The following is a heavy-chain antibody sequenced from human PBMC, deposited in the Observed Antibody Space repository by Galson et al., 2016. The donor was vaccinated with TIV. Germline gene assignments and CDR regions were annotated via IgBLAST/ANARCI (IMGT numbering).Heavy chain of an antibody. V-gene: IGHV1-69*13. Sequence: SVKVSCKASGGTFSTYAISWVRQAPGQGLEWMGGIIPIFDTTNYAEKFQGRVTITADGSTSTAYMELSSPRSEDTAIYYCALTYCGGDCYPPGGMDVWGQGTTVTVSS. D-gene: IGHD2-21*02. CDR1: GGTFSTYA. CDR2: IIPIFDTT. J-gene: IGHJ6*02. CDR3: ALTYCGGDCYPPGGMDV.